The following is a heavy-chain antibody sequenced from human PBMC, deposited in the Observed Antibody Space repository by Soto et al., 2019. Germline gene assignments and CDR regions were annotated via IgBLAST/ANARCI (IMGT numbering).Heavy chain of an antibody. D-gene: IGHD4-17*01. J-gene: IGHJ6*03. CDR2: IDHSGST. Sequence: SETLSLTCAVYSGSLIGYSWHWVRQPPGKGLEWIGEIDHSGSTKYNPSLKNRVTFSVDTSKNQFSLNLTSVAASDTAVYYCARGFPVYSYYYYLDVWAKGITVTVSS. V-gene: IGHV4-34*01. CDR1: SGSLIGYS. CDR3: ARGFPVYSYYYYLDV.